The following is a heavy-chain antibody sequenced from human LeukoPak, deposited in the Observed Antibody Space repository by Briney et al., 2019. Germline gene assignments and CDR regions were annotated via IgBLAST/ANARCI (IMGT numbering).Heavy chain of an antibody. V-gene: IGHV4-39*07. CDR2: IYYSGST. J-gene: IGHJ3*02. CDR3: ARSLYVYSSGWYENHDAFDI. D-gene: IGHD6-19*01. CDR1: GGSISSSSYY. Sequence: SETLSLTCTVSGGSISSSSYYWGWIRQPPGKGLEWIGSIYYSGSTYYNPSLKSRVTISVDTSKNQFSLKLSSVTAADTAVYYCARSLYVYSSGWYENHDAFDIWGQGTMVTVSS.